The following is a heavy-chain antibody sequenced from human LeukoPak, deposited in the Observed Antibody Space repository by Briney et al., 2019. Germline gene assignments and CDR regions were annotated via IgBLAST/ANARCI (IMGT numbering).Heavy chain of an antibody. J-gene: IGHJ5*02. CDR2: ISYDGSNK. D-gene: IGHD3-10*01. Sequence: PGRSLRLSCAASGFTFSSYAMHWVRQAPGKGREWVAVISYDGSNKYYADSVKGRFTISRDNSKNTLYLQMNSLRAEDTAVYYCARDNAVGLWFGELFRSGWFDPWGQGTLVTVSS. V-gene: IGHV3-30*04. CDR3: ARDNAVGLWFGELFRSGWFDP. CDR1: GFTFSSYA.